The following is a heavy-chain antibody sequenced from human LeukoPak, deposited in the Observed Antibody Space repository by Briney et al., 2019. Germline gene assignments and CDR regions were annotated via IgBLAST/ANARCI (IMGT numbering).Heavy chain of an antibody. CDR2: ISGSGGST. CDR3: AKDHGDYLNWFDP. Sequence: SGGSLRPSCAASGFTFSSYAMSWVRQAPGKGLEWVSAISGSGGSTYYADSVKGRFTISRDNSKNTLYLQMNSLRAEDTAVYYCAKDHGDYLNWFDPWGQGTLVTVSS. CDR1: GFTFSSYA. D-gene: IGHD4-17*01. J-gene: IGHJ5*02. V-gene: IGHV3-23*01.